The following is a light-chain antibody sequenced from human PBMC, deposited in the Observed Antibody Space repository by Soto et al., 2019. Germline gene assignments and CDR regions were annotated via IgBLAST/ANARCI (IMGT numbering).Light chain of an antibody. J-gene: IGKJ2*01. Sequence: DIVMTQSPATLSVSPGERATLSCRASQSVSSNLAWYQQKPGQAPRLLIYGASTRATGIPARFSGSGSGTEITLTISNLQSEDFAVYYCQQYNNWPQTFGQGTKLEIK. CDR2: GAS. V-gene: IGKV3-15*01. CDR3: QQYNNWPQT. CDR1: QSVSSN.